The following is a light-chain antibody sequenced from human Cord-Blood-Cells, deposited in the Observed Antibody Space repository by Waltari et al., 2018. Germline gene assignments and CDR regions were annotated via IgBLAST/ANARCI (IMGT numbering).Light chain of an antibody. J-gene: IGKJ4*01. Sequence: EIVLTQSPATLSLSPGERATLSCTASQGVSSYLAWYSQKPGQAPRLLIDDASNMATGMPASVSGSGAGTDFTLTISSREPEDFAVYYCQQLSNWLTFGGGTKVEIK. CDR1: QGVSSY. CDR2: DAS. CDR3: QQLSNWLT. V-gene: IGKV3-11*01.